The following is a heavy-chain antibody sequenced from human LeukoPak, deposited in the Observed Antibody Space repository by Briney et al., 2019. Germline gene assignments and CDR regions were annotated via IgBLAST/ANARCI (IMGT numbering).Heavy chain of an antibody. J-gene: IGHJ1*01. CDR1: GYTFTSYT. D-gene: IGHD2-2*01. CDR3: AREGCEWYHLERDFQH. Sequence: ASVKVSGKASGYTFTSYTMHWVRQAPGQRLEWMGWITAGNGNTKYSQKFQGRDTITRDTSASTAYMELSSLRSEDTAVYYCAREGCEWYHLERDFQHWGQGTLVTVSS. V-gene: IGHV1-3*01. CDR2: ITAGNGNT.